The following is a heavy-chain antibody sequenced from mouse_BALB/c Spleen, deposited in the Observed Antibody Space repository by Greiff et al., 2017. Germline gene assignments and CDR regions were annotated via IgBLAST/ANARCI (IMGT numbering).Heavy chain of an antibody. CDR1: GFNIKDYY. D-gene: IGHD2-4*01. Sequence: EVQVVESGAELVRSGASVKLSCTASGFNIKDYYMHWVKQRPEQGLEWIGWIDPENGDTEYAPKFQGKATMTADTSSNTAYLQLSSLTSEDTAVYYCEVITTGGAWFAYWGQGTVVTVSA. J-gene: IGHJ3*01. V-gene: IGHV14-4*02. CDR3: EVITTGGAWFAY. CDR2: IDPENGDT.